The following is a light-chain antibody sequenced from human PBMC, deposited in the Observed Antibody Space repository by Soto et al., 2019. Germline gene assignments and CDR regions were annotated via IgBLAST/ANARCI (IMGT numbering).Light chain of an antibody. CDR1: QSVWTY. V-gene: IGKV3-20*01. CDR3: QQYSALPMT. J-gene: IGKJ5*01. CDR2: GSS. Sequence: EILLTQSPATLSLYPWERATLSCMASQSVWTYLAWCQQKPGHPPRLLIYGSSKRATGIPDRFSGSGSGTDFTLTISRLEPDDFGVYFCQQYSALPMTFGQGTRLEI.